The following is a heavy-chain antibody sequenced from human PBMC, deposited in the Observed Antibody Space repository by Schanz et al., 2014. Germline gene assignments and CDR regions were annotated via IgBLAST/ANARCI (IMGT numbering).Heavy chain of an antibody. D-gene: IGHD1-26*01. CDR1: GFTFRGHA. J-gene: IGHJ5*02. CDR2: IWSDGSRT. CDR3: AKVVASGPTTGPFDP. Sequence: QVQLVESGGGVVQPGRSLRLSCAASGFTFRGHAMHWVRQAPGKGLEWVAFIWSDGSRTYHAESVKGRFTISRDNSRNTLYLQMDSLRDEDTALYYCAKVVASGPTTGPFDPWGQGTLVTVSS. V-gene: IGHV3-30-3*01.